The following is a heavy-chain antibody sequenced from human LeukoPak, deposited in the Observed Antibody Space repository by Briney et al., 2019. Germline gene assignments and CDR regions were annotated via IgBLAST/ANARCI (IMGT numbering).Heavy chain of an antibody. J-gene: IGHJ3*02. CDR1: DYSISSSNW. CDR2: IYYSGST. V-gene: IGHV4-28*01. Sequence: PSETLSLTCAVSDYSISSSNWWGWIRQPPGKGLEWIGYIYYSGSTYYNPSLKSRVTMSVDTSKNQFSLKLNSVTAVDTAVYDCARRGTVWGAFDIWGQGTMITVSS. CDR3: ARRGTVWGAFDI. D-gene: IGHD3-16*01.